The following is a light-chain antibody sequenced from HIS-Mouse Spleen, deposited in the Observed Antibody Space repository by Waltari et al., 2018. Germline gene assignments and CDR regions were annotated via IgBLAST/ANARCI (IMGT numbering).Light chain of an antibody. CDR2: RNN. CDR1: SSNIGSNY. V-gene: IGLV1-47*01. CDR3: AAWDDSLSGV. Sequence: QSVLTQPPSASGTPGQRVTISCSGSSSNIGSNYVYWYHQLPGTAPKLLIYRNNPRPSGVPDRFSGSKSGTSASLAISGLRSEDEADYYCAAWDDSLSGVFGGGTKLTVL. J-gene: IGLJ2*01.